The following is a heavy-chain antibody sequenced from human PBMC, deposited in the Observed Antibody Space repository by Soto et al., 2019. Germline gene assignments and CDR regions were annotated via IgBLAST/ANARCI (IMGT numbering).Heavy chain of an antibody. J-gene: IGHJ4*02. CDR3: AREGASGSHIGY. V-gene: IGHV1-69*01. Sequence: QVQLVQSGAEVKKPGSSVKVSCKASGGTFISYAISWVRQAPGQGLEWMGGIIPIFGTANYAQKFQGRVTIPADESTRTAYMELSSLRSEATAVYYCAREGASGSHIGYWGQGTLVTVSS. CDR1: GGTFISYA. D-gene: IGHD3-22*01. CDR2: IIPIFGTA.